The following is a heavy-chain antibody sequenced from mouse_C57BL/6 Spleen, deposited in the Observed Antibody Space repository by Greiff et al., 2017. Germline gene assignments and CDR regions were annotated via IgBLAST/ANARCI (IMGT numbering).Heavy chain of an antibody. CDR1: GYTFTSYW. J-gene: IGHJ2*01. CDR3: ARGDYDSYYFDY. D-gene: IGHD2-4*01. CDR2: IHPNSGST. V-gene: IGHV1-64*01. Sequence: QVQLKQPGAELVKPGASVKLSCKASGYTFTSYWMHWVKQRPGQGLEWIGMIHPNSGSTNYNEKFKSKATLTVDKSSSTAYMQLSSLTSEDSAVYYCARGDYDSYYFDYWGQGTTLTVSS.